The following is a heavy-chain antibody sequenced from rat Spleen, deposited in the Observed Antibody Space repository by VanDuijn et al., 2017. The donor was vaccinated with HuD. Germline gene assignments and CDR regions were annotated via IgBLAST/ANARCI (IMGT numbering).Heavy chain of an antibody. Sequence: QVQLKESGPGLVQPSQTLSLTCTVSGFSLTSYHVHWVRQPPGKGLEWMGVIWGDGSTKYNSALKSRLSISRDTSKSQVFLKMNSLQTEDTAIYFCTSPFRWFAYWGQGTLVTVSS. V-gene: IGHV2-1*01. CDR1: GFSLTSYH. CDR3: TSPFRWFAY. CDR2: IWGDGST. J-gene: IGHJ3*01.